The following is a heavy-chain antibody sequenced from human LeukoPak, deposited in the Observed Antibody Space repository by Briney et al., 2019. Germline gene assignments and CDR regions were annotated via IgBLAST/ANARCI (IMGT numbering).Heavy chain of an antibody. Sequence: ESLKISCKGSGYSFTSYWIGWVRQMPGKGLEWMGIIYPGDSDTRYSPSFQGQVTISADKSISTAYLQWSSLKASDTAMYYCARQDYYDSSGYSPDAFDIWGQGTMVTVSS. V-gene: IGHV5-51*01. CDR1: GYSFTSYW. D-gene: IGHD3-22*01. J-gene: IGHJ3*02. CDR3: ARQDYYDSSGYSPDAFDI. CDR2: IYPGDSDT.